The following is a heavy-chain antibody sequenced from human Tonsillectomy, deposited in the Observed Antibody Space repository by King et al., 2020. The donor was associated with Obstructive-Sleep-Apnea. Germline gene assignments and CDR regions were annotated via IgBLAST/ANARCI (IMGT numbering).Heavy chain of an antibody. CDR1: GFTFSSYA. V-gene: IGHV3-23*04. J-gene: IGHJ5*02. D-gene: IGHD6-13*01. CDR2: ISGSGGST. Sequence: QLVQSGAEVKKPGASVKVSCAASGFTFSSYAMSWVRQAPGKGLEWVSTISGSGGSTYYADSVKGRFTISRDNSKNTLYLQMNSLRAEDTAVYYCAKDLRAAPGSNWFDPWGQGTLVTVSS. CDR3: AKDLRAAPGSNWFDP.